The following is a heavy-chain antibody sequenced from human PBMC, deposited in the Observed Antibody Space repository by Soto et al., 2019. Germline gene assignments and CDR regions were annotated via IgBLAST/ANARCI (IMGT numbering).Heavy chain of an antibody. J-gene: IGHJ6*02. CDR1: GGTFSSYA. CDR2: IIPISGTA. CDR3: ARSQGSSTSLEIYYYYYYGMDV. D-gene: IGHD2-2*01. V-gene: IGHV1-69*01. Sequence: QVQLVQSGAEVKKPGSSVKVSCKASGGTFSSYAISWVRQAPGQGLEWMGGIIPISGTANYAQKFQGRVTIPADESTSKAYMELSSLRSEDTAVYYCARSQGSSTSLEIYYYYYYGMDVWGQGTTVTVSS.